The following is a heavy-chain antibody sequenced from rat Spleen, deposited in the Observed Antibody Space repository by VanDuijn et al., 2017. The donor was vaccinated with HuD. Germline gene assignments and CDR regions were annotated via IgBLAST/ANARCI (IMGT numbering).Heavy chain of an antibody. D-gene: IGHD1-12*02. J-gene: IGHJ2*01. V-gene: IGHV2-13*01. CDR3: TRGPPRDDGSYYYGYYFDY. CDR2: IWGNGDT. CDR1: GFSLSRHG. Sequence: QVQLKESGPGLVQPSQTLSLTCTVSGFSLSRHGVIWVRQPPGKGLEWMGVIWGNGDTNYTSALKSRLSISRDTSKSQVFLKMNSLQTEDTAIYFCTRGPPRDDGSYYYGYYFDYWGQGVMVTVSS.